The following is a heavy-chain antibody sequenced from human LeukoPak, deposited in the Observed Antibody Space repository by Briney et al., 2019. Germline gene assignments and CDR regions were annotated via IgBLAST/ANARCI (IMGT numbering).Heavy chain of an antibody. D-gene: IGHD3-10*01. CDR1: GGSISPYF. CDR2: INYSGST. V-gene: IGHV4-59*01. J-gene: IGHJ5*02. CDR3: ARDDYRGVTNFDP. Sequence: SETLALTCTVSGGSISPYFWSWIRQPPGKGLEWIGYINYSGSTNYNPSLKSRITISVDTSKNQFSLRLTSVTAADTAVYYCARDDYRGVTNFDPWGQGTLVTVSS.